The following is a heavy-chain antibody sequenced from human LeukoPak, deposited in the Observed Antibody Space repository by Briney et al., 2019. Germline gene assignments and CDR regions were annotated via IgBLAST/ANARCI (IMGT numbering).Heavy chain of an antibody. Sequence: SETLSLTCTVSGYSISSRYYWGWIRQPPGKGLEWIGNIYHSGSTYYNPSLKSRVTISVDTSNNQFSLKLSSVTAADTAVYYCARSEGSGSYFTWFDPWPGNPGHRLL. J-gene: IGHJ5*02. CDR1: GYSISSRYY. D-gene: IGHD3-10*01. V-gene: IGHV4-38-2*02. CDR3: ARSEGSGSYFTWFDP. CDR2: IYHSGST.